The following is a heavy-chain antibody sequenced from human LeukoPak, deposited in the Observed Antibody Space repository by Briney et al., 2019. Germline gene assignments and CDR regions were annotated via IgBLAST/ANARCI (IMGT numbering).Heavy chain of an antibody. CDR1: GYTFTGYY. Sequence: ASVKVSCKASGYTFTGYYMHWVRQAPGQGLEWMGWINPNSGGTNYAQKFQGWVTMTRDTSISTAYMELSSLRSEDTAVYYCARRVPYDSGNYYNPLGYWGQGTLVTVSS. D-gene: IGHD3-10*01. J-gene: IGHJ4*02. CDR2: INPNSGGT. V-gene: IGHV1-2*04. CDR3: ARRVPYDSGNYYNPLGY.